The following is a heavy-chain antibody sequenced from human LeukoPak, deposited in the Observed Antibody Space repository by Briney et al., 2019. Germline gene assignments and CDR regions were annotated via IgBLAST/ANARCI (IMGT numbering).Heavy chain of an antibody. D-gene: IGHD1-1*01. J-gene: IGHJ4*02. Sequence: GGSLRLSCAASGFSFISYWVSWVRQAPGKGLEWAANIKQDGSAKNYVDSVKGRFTISRDNAKNSLYLQLNSLRAEDTAVYYCAGCAGNSCYFDYWGQGTLVIVSS. CDR3: AGCAGNSCYFDY. CDR1: GFSFISYW. V-gene: IGHV3-7*01. CDR2: IKQDGSAK.